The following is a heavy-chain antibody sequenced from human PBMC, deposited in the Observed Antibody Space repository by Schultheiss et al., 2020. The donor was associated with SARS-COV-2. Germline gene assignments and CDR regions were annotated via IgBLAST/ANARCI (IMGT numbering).Heavy chain of an antibody. CDR1: GFTFSSYG. CDR2: ISGSGGST. Sequence: GESLKISCAASGFTFSSYGMHWVRQAPGKGLEWVSAISGSGGSTYYADSVKGRFTISRDNSKNTLHLQMNSLRAEDTAVYYCARDVYIGGTTCLDYWGQGTLVTVSS. V-gene: IGHV3-23*01. J-gene: IGHJ4*02. D-gene: IGHD1-1*01. CDR3: ARDVYIGGTTCLDY.